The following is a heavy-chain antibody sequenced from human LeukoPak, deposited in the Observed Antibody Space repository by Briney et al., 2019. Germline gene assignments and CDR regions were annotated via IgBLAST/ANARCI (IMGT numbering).Heavy chain of an antibody. CDR3: TTDPPTRY. J-gene: IGHJ4*02. V-gene: IGHV3-49*03. CDR1: GFTLRDYT. D-gene: IGHD1-26*01. Sequence: PGGSLRLSCTGSGFTLRDYTMTWIRQAPGKGLEWVSFVRKKADGGTPEYAASVKGRFTISRDDSKSIAYLQMNSLKTDDTAVYYCTTDPPTRYWGQGTLVSVSS. CDR2: VRKKADGGTP.